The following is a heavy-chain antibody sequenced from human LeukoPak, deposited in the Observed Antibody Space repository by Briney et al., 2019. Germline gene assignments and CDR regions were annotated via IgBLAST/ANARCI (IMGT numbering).Heavy chain of an antibody. V-gene: IGHV3-23*01. D-gene: IGHD3-10*01. CDR3: AKDAVLWFGERAFDI. J-gene: IGHJ3*02. Sequence: GGSLRLSCAASGFTLSSYAMNWVRQAPGKGLDWVSVISTSGGTTYYADSVKGRFTISRDNSKNTLYLQMNSLSVEDTAVYYCAKDAVLWFGERAFDIWGHGTMVTVSS. CDR2: ISTSGGTT. CDR1: GFTLSSYA.